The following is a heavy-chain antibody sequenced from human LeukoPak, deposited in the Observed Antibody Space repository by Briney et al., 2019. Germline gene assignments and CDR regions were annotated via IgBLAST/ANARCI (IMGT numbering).Heavy chain of an antibody. CDR3: ARVLIIPMVRGVIPDAFDI. J-gene: IGHJ3*02. V-gene: IGHV4-30-2*01. Sequence: SETLSLTCAVSGGSISSGGYSWSWIRQPPGKGLEWIGYIYHSGSTYYYPSLKSRVTISVDRSKNQFSLKLSSVTAADTAVYYCARVLIIPMVRGVIPDAFDIWGQGTMVTVPS. D-gene: IGHD3-10*01. CDR2: IYHSGST. CDR1: GGSISSGGYS.